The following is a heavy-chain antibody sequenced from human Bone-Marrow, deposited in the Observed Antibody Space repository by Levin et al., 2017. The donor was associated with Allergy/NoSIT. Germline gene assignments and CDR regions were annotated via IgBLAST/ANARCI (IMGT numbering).Heavy chain of an antibody. CDR3: ASYNWGNLFDP. Sequence: GGSLRLSCAASDFTFSRSYMYWVRQTPGKGLVWVSRLSPDGTGAAYADSVKGRFTISRDNARNTLYLQMNSLTAEDTAVYYCASYNWGNLFDPWGQGTLVTVSS. J-gene: IGHJ5*02. D-gene: IGHD7-27*01. CDR1: DFTFSRSY. V-gene: IGHV3-74*01. CDR2: LSPDGTGA.